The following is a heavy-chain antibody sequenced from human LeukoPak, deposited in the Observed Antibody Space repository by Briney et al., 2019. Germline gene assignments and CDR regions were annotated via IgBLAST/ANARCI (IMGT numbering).Heavy chain of an antibody. CDR2: INPNSGGT. CDR3: ARSNRINYDFWSGYGEV. J-gene: IGHJ4*02. V-gene: IGHV1-2*02. D-gene: IGHD3-3*01. CDR1: GYTFTGYY. Sequence: ASVKVSCKASGYTFTGYYMHWVRQAPGQGLEWMGWINPNSGGTNYAQKLQGRVTMTRDTSISTAYMELSRLRSDDTAVYYCARSNRINYDFWSGYGEVWGQGTLVTVSS.